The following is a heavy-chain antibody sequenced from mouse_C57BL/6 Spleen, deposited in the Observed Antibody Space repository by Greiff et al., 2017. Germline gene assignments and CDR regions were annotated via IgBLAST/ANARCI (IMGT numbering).Heavy chain of an antibody. D-gene: IGHD4-1*01. CDR2: ISSGSGTI. CDR3: ARANWDLLYFDG. J-gene: IGHJ1*03. Sequence: EVKVVESGGGLVKPGGSLKLSCAASGFTFSDYGMHWVRQAPEKGLEWVAYISSGSGTIYYADTLKGRFTISRDNAKNTLFLQLTSLRSEDTAMYYYARANWDLLYFDGRGTGTTVTVSS. V-gene: IGHV5-17*01. CDR1: GFTFSDYG.